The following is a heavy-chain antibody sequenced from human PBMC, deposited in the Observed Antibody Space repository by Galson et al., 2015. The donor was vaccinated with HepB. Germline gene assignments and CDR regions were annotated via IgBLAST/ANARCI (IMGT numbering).Heavy chain of an antibody. J-gene: IGHJ6*02. CDR3: ARHFGARDLILPMDV. CDR1: GYSFTTYW. Sequence: QSGAEVKKSGESLRISCKGSGYSFTTYWVTWVRQVPGKGLEWMGRIDPSDSYTNFSPSFQGHVTISADKSISTAYLQWSSLKASDTAIYYCARHFGARDLILPMDVWGQGTTVTVSS. D-gene: IGHD3-10*01. V-gene: IGHV5-10-1*01. CDR2: IDPSDSYT.